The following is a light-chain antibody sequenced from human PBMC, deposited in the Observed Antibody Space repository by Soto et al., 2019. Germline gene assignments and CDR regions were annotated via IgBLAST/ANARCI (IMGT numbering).Light chain of an antibody. V-gene: IGKV1-5*01. CDR3: QQYHTYRT. CDR1: QSISHW. J-gene: IGKJ1*01. Sequence: DIQMTQAPSTLSASIGDRVIITCRASQSISHWLAWYQQKPGKAPKLLISDASILESGVPSRFSGSTSGTEFTLTISSLQPHDFATYYCQQYHTYRTFGQGTKVDIK. CDR2: DAS.